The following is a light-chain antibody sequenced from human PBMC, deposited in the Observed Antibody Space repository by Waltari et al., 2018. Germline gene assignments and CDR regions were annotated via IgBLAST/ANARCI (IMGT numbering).Light chain of an antibody. V-gene: IGLV4-69*01. Sequence: QPVLTQSPSASASLGASVKLTCTLSTGHSDFDIPWHQQQPERGPRYLMKLNSDGSHTKGDEIPDRFSGSSSGAERYLTISSLQSEDEAAYYCQTWGSGIVTFGGGTQLTVL. CDR1: TGHSDFD. CDR2: LNSDGSH. J-gene: IGLJ2*01. CDR3: QTWGSGIVT.